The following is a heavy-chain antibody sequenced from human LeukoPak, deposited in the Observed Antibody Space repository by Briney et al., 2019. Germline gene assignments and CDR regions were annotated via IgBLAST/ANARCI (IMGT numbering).Heavy chain of an antibody. D-gene: IGHD5-12*01. CDR2: ISAFNGNT. Sequence: ASVKVSCKASGYTFTNYGINWGRQAPGQGLEWMGWISAFNGNTNYAQSLERRVTMTTDTSTSTAHMELRSLRSDDTAVYYCARDDAGYQNGAFAIWGQGTMVTVSS. CDR1: GYTFTNYG. V-gene: IGHV1-18*01. CDR3: ARDDAGYQNGAFAI. J-gene: IGHJ3*02.